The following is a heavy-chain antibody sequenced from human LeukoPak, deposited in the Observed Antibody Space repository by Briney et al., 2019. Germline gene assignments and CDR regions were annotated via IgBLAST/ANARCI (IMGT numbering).Heavy chain of an antibody. J-gene: IGHJ4*02. CDR1: GFTFSSYE. Sequence: GGSLRLSCAASGFTFSSYEMNWVRQSTGKGLEWVSSISSSSSYIYYADSVKGRFTISRDNAENSLYLQMNSLRAEDTAVYYCARGRYDFWSGYYTFDYWGQGTLVTVSS. D-gene: IGHD3-3*01. CDR3: ARGRYDFWSGYYTFDY. CDR2: ISSSSSYI. V-gene: IGHV3-21*01.